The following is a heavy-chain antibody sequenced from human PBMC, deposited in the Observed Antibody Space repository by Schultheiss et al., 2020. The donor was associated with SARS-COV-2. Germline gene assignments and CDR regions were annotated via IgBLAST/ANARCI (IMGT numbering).Heavy chain of an antibody. CDR3: ARDLRQLWGTYYYGMDV. CDR2: IYYSGST. J-gene: IGHJ6*02. CDR1: GGSISSSSYY. D-gene: IGHD5-18*01. V-gene: IGHV4-61*01. Sequence: SETLSLTCTVSGGSISSSSYYWGWIRQPPGKGLEWIGYIYYSGSTNYNPSLKSRVTISVDTSKNQFSLKLSSVTASDTAVYYCARDLRQLWGTYYYGMDVWGQGTTVTVSS.